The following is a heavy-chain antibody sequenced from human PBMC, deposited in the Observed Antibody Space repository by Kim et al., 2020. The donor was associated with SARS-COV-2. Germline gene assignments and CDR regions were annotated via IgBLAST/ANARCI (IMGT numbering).Heavy chain of an antibody. D-gene: IGHD3-10*01. CDR3: ARAVLLWFGETTRFDY. J-gene: IGHJ4*02. V-gene: IGHV1-3*01. Sequence: KFQGRVTITRDTSASTAYMELSSLRSEDTAVYYCARAVLLWFGETTRFDYWGQGTLVTVSS.